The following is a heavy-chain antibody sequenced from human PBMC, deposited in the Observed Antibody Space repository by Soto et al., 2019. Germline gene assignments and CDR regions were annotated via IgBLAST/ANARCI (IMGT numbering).Heavy chain of an antibody. D-gene: IGHD4-17*01. CDR1: GGSISRYY. Sequence: SETLSLTCTVSGGSISRYYWSWIRQPPGKGLEWIGYIYYSGSTNYNPSLKSRVTISVDTSKNQFSLKLSSVTAADTAVYYCARAYYCDYVLYYCDLLDGCGKGTSDTVSS. V-gene: IGHV4-59*01. CDR3: ARAYYCDYVLYYCDLLDG. J-gene: IGHJ6*03. CDR2: IYYSGST.